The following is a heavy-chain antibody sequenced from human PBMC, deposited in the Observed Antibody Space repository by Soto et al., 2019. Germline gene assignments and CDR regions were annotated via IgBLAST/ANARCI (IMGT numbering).Heavy chain of an antibody. J-gene: IGHJ4*02. V-gene: IGHV4-39*01. CDR1: GGSISDSSYF. CDR2: IYYSGST. CDR3: ARRGVSSYCSNY. Sequence: SETLSLTCTVSGGSISDSSYFWDWIRQPPGKGLEWIGNIYYSGSTYYNLSLKSRVTISVDTSKNQFSLKLSSVTAAETAVYYCARRGVSSYCSNYWGLGTLVTVSS. D-gene: IGHD2-15*01.